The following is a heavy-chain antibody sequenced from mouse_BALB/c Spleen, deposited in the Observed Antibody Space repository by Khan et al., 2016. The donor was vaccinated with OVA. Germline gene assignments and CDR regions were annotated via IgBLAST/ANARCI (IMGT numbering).Heavy chain of an antibody. CDR1: GFSLNNYS. Sequence: QVQLQQSGPGLVQPSQSLSITCTVSGFSLNNYSVHWVRQSPGKGLEWLGVIWSAGSTAYNAAFISRMTISKDNSRNQIFFRMNSLQPNDTAIYYCARRGYDYGRGALFAYWGQGTLVTVSA. D-gene: IGHD2-4*01. CDR2: IWSAGST. J-gene: IGHJ3*01. CDR3: ARRGYDYGRGALFAY. V-gene: IGHV2-2*02.